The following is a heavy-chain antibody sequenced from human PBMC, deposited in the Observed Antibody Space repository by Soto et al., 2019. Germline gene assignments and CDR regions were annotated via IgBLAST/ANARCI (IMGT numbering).Heavy chain of an antibody. CDR3: AIYLPYDFWSGLTKYYYYYYMDV. D-gene: IGHD3-3*01. CDR2: ISAYNGNT. CDR1: GYTFTSYG. V-gene: IGHV1-18*01. Sequence: VASVKVSCKASGYTFTSYGISWVRQAPGQGLEWMGWISAYNGNTNYAQKLRGRVTMTTDTSTSTAYMELRSLRSDDTAVYYCAIYLPYDFWSGLTKYYYYYYMDVWGKGTTVTVSS. J-gene: IGHJ6*03.